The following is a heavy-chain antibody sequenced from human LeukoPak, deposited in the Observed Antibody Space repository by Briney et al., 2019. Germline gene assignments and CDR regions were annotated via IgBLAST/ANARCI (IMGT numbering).Heavy chain of an antibody. CDR1: GGSISSSSFY. Sequence: PSETLFLTCTVSGGSISSSSFYWDWIRQPPGKGLEWIGTIFYSGSTYYNPSLKSRITISVDTSKNQFSLKLSSVTAADTAVYYCARHSRSGNSVFESAFDIWGQGTMVIDSS. J-gene: IGHJ3*02. CDR3: ARHSRSGNSVFESAFDI. V-gene: IGHV4-39*01. D-gene: IGHD5/OR15-5a*01. CDR2: IFYSGST.